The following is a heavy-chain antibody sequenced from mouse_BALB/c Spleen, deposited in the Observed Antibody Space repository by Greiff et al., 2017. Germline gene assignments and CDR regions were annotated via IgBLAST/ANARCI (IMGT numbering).Heavy chain of an antibody. Sequence: ILLQQPGAEFVMPGASVKMSCKASGYTFTDYWMHWVKQRPGQGLEWIGAIDTSDSYTSYNQKFKGKATLTVDESSSTAYMQLSSLTSEDSAVYYCARIWDSFDYWGQGTTLTVSS. CDR1: GYTFTDYW. CDR3: ARIWDSFDY. J-gene: IGHJ2*01. CDR2: IDTSDSYT. D-gene: IGHD3-3*01. V-gene: IGHV1-69*01.